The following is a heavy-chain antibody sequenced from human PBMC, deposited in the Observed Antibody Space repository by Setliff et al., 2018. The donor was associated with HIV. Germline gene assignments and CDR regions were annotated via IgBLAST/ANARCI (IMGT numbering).Heavy chain of an antibody. D-gene: IGHD3-9*01. CDR2: ISAYNGNT. V-gene: IGHV1-18*01. J-gene: IGHJ6*03. CDR3: ARDHYDILTGYYRTYYYMDV. Sequence: RASVKVSCKASGYIFNSYGISWVRQAPGQGPEWMGWISAYNGNTNYAQKVQGRVSMTTDTSTSTAYMELRSLRSDDTAVYYCARDHYDILTGYYRTYYYMDVWGKGTTVTVSS. CDR1: GYIFNSYG.